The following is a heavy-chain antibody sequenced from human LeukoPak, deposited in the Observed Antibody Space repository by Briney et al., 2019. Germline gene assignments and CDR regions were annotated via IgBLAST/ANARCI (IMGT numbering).Heavy chain of an antibody. CDR2: IKSKTDGGTT. CDR3: TTDLKRSWNVLRFLEWLSPFDY. J-gene: IGHJ4*02. D-gene: IGHD3-3*01. Sequence: GGPLRPSCAASGFTFSNAWMSWVRQAPGKGLEWVGRIKSKTDGGTTDYAAPVKGRFTISRDDSKNTLYLQMNSLKTEDTAAYYCTTDLKRSWNVLRFLEWLSPFDYWGQGTLVTVSS. V-gene: IGHV3-15*01. CDR1: GFTFSNAW.